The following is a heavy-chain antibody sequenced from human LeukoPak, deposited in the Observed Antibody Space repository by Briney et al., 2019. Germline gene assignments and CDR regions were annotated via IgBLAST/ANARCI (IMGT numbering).Heavy chain of an antibody. CDR1: GGTFSSYA. D-gene: IGHD3-3*01. V-gene: IGHV1-69*05. CDR2: IIPIFGTA. J-gene: IGHJ4*02. Sequence: SVKVSCKASGGTFSSYAISWVRQAPGQGLEWMGGIIPIFGTANYAQKFQGRVAITTDESTSTAYMELSSLRSEDTAVYYCAMTTGGDFWSGYNFDYWGQGTLVTVSS. CDR3: AMTTGGDFWSGYNFDY.